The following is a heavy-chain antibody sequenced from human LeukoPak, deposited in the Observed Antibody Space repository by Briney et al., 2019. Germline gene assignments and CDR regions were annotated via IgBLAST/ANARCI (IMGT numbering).Heavy chain of an antibody. Sequence: SETLSLTCTVSGYSISSGYYWGWIRQPPGKGLEWTGSIDHSGSTYYNPSLKSRITISVDTSKNQFSLKLSSVTAADTAVYYCARTGDLHDFDYWGQGTLVTVSS. J-gene: IGHJ4*02. CDR3: ARTGDLHDFDY. V-gene: IGHV4-38-2*02. D-gene: IGHD7-27*01. CDR2: IDHSGST. CDR1: GYSISSGYY.